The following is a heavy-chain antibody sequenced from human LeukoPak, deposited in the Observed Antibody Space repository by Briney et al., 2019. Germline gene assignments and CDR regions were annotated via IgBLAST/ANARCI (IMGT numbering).Heavy chain of an antibody. V-gene: IGHV6-1*01. Sequence: SQTLSLTFAISGDSVSTYSAAWNWIRQSPSRGLEWLGRTYYRSKWHNEYAVFVKSRITINPDTSKNQFSLQLNSVTPEDTAVYYCARDYYYGMDVWGQGTTVTVSS. J-gene: IGHJ6*02. CDR1: GDSVSTYSAA. CDR3: ARDYYYGMDV. CDR2: TYYRSKWHN.